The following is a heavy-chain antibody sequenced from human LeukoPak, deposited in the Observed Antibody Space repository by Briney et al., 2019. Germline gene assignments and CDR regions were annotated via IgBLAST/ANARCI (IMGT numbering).Heavy chain of an antibody. V-gene: IGHV1-2*06. CDR3: ARDYGRSIAAHRGDAFDI. CDR1: GYSFTGHY. CDR2: INPNSGGS. Sequence: WASVKVSCKTSGYSFTGHYIHWVRQAPGQGLEWMGRINPNSGGSSFAQKFQSRVTMTRDTSIGTAYMELSSLRDDDTALYFCARDYGRSIAAHRGDAFDIWGQGTMVTVSS. J-gene: IGHJ3*02. D-gene: IGHD6-6*01.